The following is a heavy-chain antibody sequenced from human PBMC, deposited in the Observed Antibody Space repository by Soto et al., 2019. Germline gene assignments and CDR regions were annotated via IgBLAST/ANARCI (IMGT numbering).Heavy chain of an antibody. CDR2: IIPIFGTA. J-gene: IGHJ5*02. Sequence: QVQLVQSGAEVKKPGSSVKVSCKASGGTFSSYAISWVRQAPGQGLEWMGGIIPIFGTANYAQKFQGRVTITADESTSTAYMELSSLRSEDTAVYYCARAPEGYTNRPIWFDPWGQGTLFTVSS. CDR3: ARAPEGYTNRPIWFDP. CDR1: GGTFSSYA. D-gene: IGHD4-4*01. V-gene: IGHV1-69*12.